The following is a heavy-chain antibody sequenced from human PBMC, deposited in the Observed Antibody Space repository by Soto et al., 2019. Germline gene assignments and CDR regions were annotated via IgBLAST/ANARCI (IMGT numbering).Heavy chain of an antibody. CDR2: IWYDGSNK. Sequence: QVQLVESGGGVVQPGRSLRLSCAASGFTFSSYGMHWVRQAPGKGLEWVAVIWYDGSNKYYADSVKGRFTISRDNSKNTLYLQMNSLRAEDTAVYYCASLTTVVTRENNWFDPWGQGTLVTVSS. V-gene: IGHV3-33*01. D-gene: IGHD4-17*01. CDR1: GFTFSSYG. CDR3: ASLTTVVTRENNWFDP. J-gene: IGHJ5*02.